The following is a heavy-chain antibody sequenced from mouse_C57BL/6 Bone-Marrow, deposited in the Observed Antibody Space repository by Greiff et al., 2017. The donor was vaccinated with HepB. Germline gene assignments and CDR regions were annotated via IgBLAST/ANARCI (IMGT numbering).Heavy chain of an antibody. V-gene: IGHV14-2*01. CDR1: GFNIKDYY. Sequence: VQLQQSGAELVKPGASVKLSCTASGFNIKDYYMHWVKQRTEQGLEWIGRIDPEDGETKYAPKFQGKATITAETSSNTAYMQLSSLTSEDTAVYDCARSWLLRYHTDDGGTGTTVTVSS. CDR3: ARSWLLRYHTDD. CDR2: IDPEDGET. D-gene: IGHD1-1*01. J-gene: IGHJ1*03.